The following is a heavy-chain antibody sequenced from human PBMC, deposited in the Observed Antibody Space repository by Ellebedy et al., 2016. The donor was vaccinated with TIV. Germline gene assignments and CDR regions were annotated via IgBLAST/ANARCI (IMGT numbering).Heavy chain of an antibody. CDR2: IKQDGSEK. CDR1: GFTFSSYW. J-gene: IGHJ4*02. Sequence: GGSLRLSCAASGFTFSSYWMSWVRQAPGKGLEWVANIKQDGSEKYYVDSVKGRFSISRDNAKNSLYLQMNSLRPEDTAVYYCARDQWLGRAYYFDYWGQGTLLTVSS. V-gene: IGHV3-7*01. D-gene: IGHD6-19*01. CDR3: ARDQWLGRAYYFDY.